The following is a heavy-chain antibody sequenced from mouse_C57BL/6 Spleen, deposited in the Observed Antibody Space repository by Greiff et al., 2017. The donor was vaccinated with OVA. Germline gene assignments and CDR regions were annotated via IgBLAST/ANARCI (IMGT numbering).Heavy chain of an antibody. CDR2: ISYSGST. D-gene: IGHD3-2*02. Sequence: EVKVEESGPGMVKPSQSLSLTCTVTGYSITSGYDWHWIRHFPGNKLEWMGYISYSGSTNYNPSLKSRISITHDTSKNHFFLKLNSVTTEDTATYYCAREGTAQATGFAYWGQGTLVTVSA. J-gene: IGHJ3*01. V-gene: IGHV3-1*01. CDR3: AREGTAQATGFAY. CDR1: GYSITSGYD.